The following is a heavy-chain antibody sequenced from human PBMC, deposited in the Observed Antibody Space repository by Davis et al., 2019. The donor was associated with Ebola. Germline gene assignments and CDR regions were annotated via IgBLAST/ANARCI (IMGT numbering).Heavy chain of an antibody. J-gene: IGHJ4*02. CDR3: ARGSPTRAAMIY. V-gene: IGHV4-34*01. CDR2: INHSGGT. Sequence: PSETLSLTCAVYGGSFSGYYWNWIRQPPGKGLEWIGEINHSGGTNYNPSLKSRVTISVDTSKNQFSLKLSSVTAADTAVYYCARGSPTRAAMIYWGQGTLVTVSS. D-gene: IGHD2-2*01. CDR1: GGSFSGYY.